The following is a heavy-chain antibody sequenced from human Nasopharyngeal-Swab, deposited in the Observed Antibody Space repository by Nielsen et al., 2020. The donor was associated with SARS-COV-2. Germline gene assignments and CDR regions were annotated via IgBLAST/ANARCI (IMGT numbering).Heavy chain of an antibody. Sequence: ASVKVSCKASGYTFTSYGISWVRQAPGQGLEWMGLISAYNGNTNYAQKLQGRVTMTTDTSTSTAYIELRSLRSDDKAVYYCASKVPSSGWSDYFDYWGQGTLVTVSS. D-gene: IGHD6-19*01. CDR3: ASKVPSSGWSDYFDY. J-gene: IGHJ4*02. V-gene: IGHV1-18*01. CDR1: GYTFTSYG. CDR2: ISAYNGNT.